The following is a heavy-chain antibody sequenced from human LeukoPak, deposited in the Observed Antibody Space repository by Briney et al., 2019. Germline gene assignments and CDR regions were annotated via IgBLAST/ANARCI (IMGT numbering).Heavy chain of an antibody. V-gene: IGHV3-64*01. CDR3: ARVCSYYDSSGYPDAFDI. Sequence: PGGSLRLSCAASGFTFSSYAMHWVRQAPGKGLEYVSAISSNGGSTYYTNSVKGRFTISRDNSKNTLYLQMGSLSAEDMAVYYCARVCSYYDSSGYPDAFDIWGQGTMVTVSS. J-gene: IGHJ3*02. CDR2: ISSNGGST. D-gene: IGHD3-22*01. CDR1: GFTFSSYA.